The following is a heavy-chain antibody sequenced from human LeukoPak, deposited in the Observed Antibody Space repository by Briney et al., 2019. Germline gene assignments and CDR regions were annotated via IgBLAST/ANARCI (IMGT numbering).Heavy chain of an antibody. CDR3: ARGPRGEWLRPRGGFDY. D-gene: IGHD5-12*01. J-gene: IGHJ4*02. CDR2: INHSGST. Sequence: SETLSLTCAVYGGSFSGYYWSWIRQPPGKGLEWIGEINHSGSTNYNPSLKSRVTISVDTSKNQFPLKLSSVTAADTAVYYCARGPRGEWLRPRGGFDYWGQGTLVTVSS. CDR1: GGSFSGYY. V-gene: IGHV4-34*01.